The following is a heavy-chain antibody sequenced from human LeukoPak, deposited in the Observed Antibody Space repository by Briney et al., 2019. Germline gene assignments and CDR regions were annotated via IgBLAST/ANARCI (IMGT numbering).Heavy chain of an antibody. Sequence: SETLSLTCTVSGASIRDYYWSWIRQPAGKGLEWIGRITPSGTTNYNPSLESRVTMSVETSKNQFSLKLSSVTAADAAVYYCAKEGAAPGPDFDYWGQGTLVIVSS. CDR1: GASIRDYY. J-gene: IGHJ4*02. CDR3: AKEGAAPGPDFDY. CDR2: ITPSGTT. V-gene: IGHV4-4*07. D-gene: IGHD6-13*01.